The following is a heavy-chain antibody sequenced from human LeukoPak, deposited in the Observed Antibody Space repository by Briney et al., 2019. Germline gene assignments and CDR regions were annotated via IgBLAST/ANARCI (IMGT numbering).Heavy chain of an antibody. CDR2: INPNTGGT. CDR1: GYTFTGYY. CDR3: AREGSDSSGYQDS. D-gene: IGHD3-22*01. J-gene: IGHJ4*02. V-gene: IGHV1-2*02. Sequence: ASVKVSCKASGYTFTGYYMHWVRQAPGQGLEWMGWINPNTGGTNYAQKFQGRVTMTRDTSINTAYMELSRPRSDDTAMYYCAREGSDSSGYQDSWGQGTLVTVSS.